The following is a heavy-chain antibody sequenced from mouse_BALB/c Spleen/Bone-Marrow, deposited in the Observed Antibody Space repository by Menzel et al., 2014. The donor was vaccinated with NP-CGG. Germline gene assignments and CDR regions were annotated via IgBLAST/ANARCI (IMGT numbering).Heavy chain of an antibody. CDR3: ARSGIGEDLSFDY. CDR1: GYTFTDYW. Sequence: QAQLKQSGAELMKPGASVRISCKATGYTFTDYWIQWVKQRPGHGLEWIGEILPGSGNTNYNEKFKGKATFTADASSNTAYMQLSSLTSEDSAVYCCARSGIGEDLSFDYWGQGTTLTGSS. V-gene: IGHV1-9*01. D-gene: IGHD4-1*01. J-gene: IGHJ2*01. CDR2: ILPGSGNT.